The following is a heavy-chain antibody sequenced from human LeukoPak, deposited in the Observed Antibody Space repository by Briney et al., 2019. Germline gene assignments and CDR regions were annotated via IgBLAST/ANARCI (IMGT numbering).Heavy chain of an antibody. Sequence: GGSLRLSCAASGFTFSSYSMNWVRQAPGKGLEWVSYISSSSSTIYYADSVKGRFTISRDNAKNSLYLQMNSLRAEDTAVYYCARGPRGYDSSGHYPESYYYYYYMDVWGKGTTVTVSS. CDR1: GFTFSSYS. V-gene: IGHV3-48*04. D-gene: IGHD3-22*01. J-gene: IGHJ6*03. CDR3: ARGPRGYDSSGHYPESYYYYYYMDV. CDR2: ISSSSSTI.